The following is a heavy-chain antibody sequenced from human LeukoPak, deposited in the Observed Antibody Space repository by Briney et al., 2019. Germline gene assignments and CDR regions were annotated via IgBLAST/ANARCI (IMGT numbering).Heavy chain of an antibody. D-gene: IGHD2-2*01. CDR3: ARATTDCSSTSCPGGGAY. Sequence: ASVKVSCKASGYTFTGYYMHWVRQAPGQGLEWMGWINPNSGGTNYAQKFQGRVTMTRDASISTAYMELSRLRSDDTAVYYCARATTDCSSTSCPGGGAYWGQGTLVTVSS. CDR1: GYTFTGYY. CDR2: INPNSGGT. J-gene: IGHJ4*02. V-gene: IGHV1-2*02.